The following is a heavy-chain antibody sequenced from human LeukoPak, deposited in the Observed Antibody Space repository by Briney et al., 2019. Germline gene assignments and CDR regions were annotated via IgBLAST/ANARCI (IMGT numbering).Heavy chain of an antibody. D-gene: IGHD2-21*02. CDR3: AASPPHCGADCPFDY. J-gene: IGHJ4*02. Sequence: GESLKVSCKGSGFTLSDHWIAWVRQMPGRGLEWVGIIHPGVSDTPKSPSFQGQVVTSVDRSISTAYLQWNSLKASETAMYYCAASPPHCGADCPFDYWGQGTLVTVSS. V-gene: IGHV5-51*01. CDR1: GFTLSDHW. CDR2: IHPGVSDT.